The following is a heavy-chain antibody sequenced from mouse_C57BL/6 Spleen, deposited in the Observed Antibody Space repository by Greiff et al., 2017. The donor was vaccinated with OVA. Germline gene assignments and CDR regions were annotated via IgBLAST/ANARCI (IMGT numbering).Heavy chain of an antibody. CDR3: ARSNGNYWYFDV. V-gene: IGHV1-64*01. Sequence: QVQLQQSGAELVKPGASVKLSCKASGYTFTSYWMHWVKQRPGQGLEWIGMIHPNSGSTNYNEKFKSKATLTVDKSSSTAYMQLSSLTSEDSAVYYCARSNGNYWYFDVWGTGTTVTVSS. CDR2: IHPNSGST. J-gene: IGHJ1*03. D-gene: IGHD2-1*01. CDR1: GYTFTSYW.